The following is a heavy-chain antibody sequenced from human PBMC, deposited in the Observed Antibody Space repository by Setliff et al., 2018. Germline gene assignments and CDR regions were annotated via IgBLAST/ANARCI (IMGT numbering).Heavy chain of an antibody. CDR3: ARQSRDYVFDI. CDR1: GGSITRSNW. V-gene: IGHV4-4*02. J-gene: IGHJ3*02. CDR2: IYHSGST. D-gene: IGHD6-19*01. Sequence: SETLSLTCAVSGGSITRSNWWSWVRQSPGKGLEWIGEIYHSGSTNYNPSPKSRVTISVDKSKNHFSLRLNSLTAADTAIYYCARQSRDYVFDIWGQGTVVTVSS.